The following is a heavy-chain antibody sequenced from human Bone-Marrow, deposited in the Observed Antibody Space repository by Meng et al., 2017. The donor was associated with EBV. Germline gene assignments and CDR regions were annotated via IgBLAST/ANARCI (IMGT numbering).Heavy chain of an antibody. CDR2: ISNRGSP. V-gene: IGHV4-59*01. D-gene: IGHD6-13*01. Sequence: VQLPDARPGLATHAETLSLICPVSGAYISSSYRGRTRQPPGTGLVWLGYISNRGSPNSDPSLTSRVTISLDRSKRQFSLKVSSVTATDTAVYYCARAYSTDPFDYWGQGTLVTVSS. CDR3: ARAYSTDPFDY. CDR1: GAYISSSY. J-gene: IGHJ4*02.